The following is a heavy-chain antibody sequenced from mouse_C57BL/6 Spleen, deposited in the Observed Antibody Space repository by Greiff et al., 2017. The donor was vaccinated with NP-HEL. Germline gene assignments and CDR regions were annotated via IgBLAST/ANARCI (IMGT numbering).Heavy chain of an antibody. CDR3: TREKYYDGSSWYFDV. Sequence: EVQVVESGEGLVKPGGSLKLSCAASGFTFSSYAMSWVRQTPEKRLEWVAYISSGGDYIYYADTVKGRFTISRDNARNTLYLQMSSLKSEDTAMYYCTREKYYDGSSWYFDVWGTGTTVTVSS. CDR1: GFTFSSYA. D-gene: IGHD1-1*01. CDR2: ISSGGDYI. V-gene: IGHV5-9-1*02. J-gene: IGHJ1*03.